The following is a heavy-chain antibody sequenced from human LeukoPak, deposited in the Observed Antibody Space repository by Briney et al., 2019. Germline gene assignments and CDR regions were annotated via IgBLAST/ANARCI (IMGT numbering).Heavy chain of an antibody. D-gene: IGHD3-3*01. V-gene: IGHV4-34*01. CDR1: GGSFSGYY. CDR3: ARGGGRFLEWLLPRKEYNWFDP. Sequence: SETPSLTCAVYGGSFSGYYWSWIRQPPGKGLEWIGEINHSGSTNYNPSLKSRVTISVDTSKNQFSLKLSSVTAADTAVYYCARGGGRFLEWLLPRKEYNWFDPWGQGTLVTVSS. CDR2: INHSGST. J-gene: IGHJ5*02.